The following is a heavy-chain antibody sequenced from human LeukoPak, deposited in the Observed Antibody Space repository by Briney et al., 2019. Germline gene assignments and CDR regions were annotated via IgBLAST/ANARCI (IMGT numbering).Heavy chain of an antibody. CDR1: GGTFSSYA. V-gene: IGHV1-69*05. CDR2: IIPIFGTA. D-gene: IGHD6-13*01. Sequence: ASVKVSCKASGGTFSSYAISWVRQAPGQGLEWMGGIIPIFGTANYAQKFQGRVTITTDESTSTAYMELSSLRSEDTAVYYCARGSWYSSSWYADYYYYMDVWGKGTTVTVSS. J-gene: IGHJ6*03. CDR3: ARGSWYSSSWYADYYYYMDV.